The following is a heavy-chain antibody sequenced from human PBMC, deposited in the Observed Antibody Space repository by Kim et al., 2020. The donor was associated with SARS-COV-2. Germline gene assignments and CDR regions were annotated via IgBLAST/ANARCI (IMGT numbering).Heavy chain of an antibody. CDR1: GGTFSSYA. J-gene: IGHJ6*02. Sequence: SVKVSCKASGGTFSSYAISWVRQAPGQGLEWMGGIIPIFGKANYAQKFQGRVTITADESTSTAYMELSSLRSEDTAVYYCATAETTVTNKASYYYYYYGMDVWGQGTTVTVSS. CDR2: IIPIFGKA. V-gene: IGHV1-69*13. D-gene: IGHD4-17*01. CDR3: ATAETTVTNKASYYYYYYGMDV.